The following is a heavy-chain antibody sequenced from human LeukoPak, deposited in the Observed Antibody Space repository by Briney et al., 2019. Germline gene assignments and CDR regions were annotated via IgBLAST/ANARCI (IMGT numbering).Heavy chain of an antibody. V-gene: IGHV3-21*01. CDR1: GFTFSSYS. CDR3: ARGPDYYDSSGHPY. Sequence: PGGSLRLSCAASGFTFSSYSMNWVRQAPGKGLEWVSSISSSSSYIYYADSVKGRFTISRDNAKNSLYLQMNGLRAEDTAVYYCARGPDYYDSSGHPYWGQGTLVTVSS. J-gene: IGHJ4*02. CDR2: ISSSSSYI. D-gene: IGHD3-22*01.